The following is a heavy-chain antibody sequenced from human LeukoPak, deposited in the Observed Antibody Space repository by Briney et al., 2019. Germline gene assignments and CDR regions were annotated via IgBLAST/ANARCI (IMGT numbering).Heavy chain of an antibody. CDR3: ARDGDYYDSSGYPGD. CDR2: IIPIFGTA. CDR1: GGTFSSYA. D-gene: IGHD3-22*01. V-gene: IGHV1-69*13. Sequence: SVKVSCKASGGTFSSYAISWVRQAPGQGLEWMGGIIPIFGTANCAQKFQGRVTITADESTSTAYMELSSLRSEDTAVYYCARDGDYYDSSGYPGDWGQGTLVTVSS. J-gene: IGHJ4*02.